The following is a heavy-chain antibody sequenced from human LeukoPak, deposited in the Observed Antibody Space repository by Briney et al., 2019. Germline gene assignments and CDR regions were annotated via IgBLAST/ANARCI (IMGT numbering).Heavy chain of an antibody. V-gene: IGHV3-23*01. CDR3: AKVGPYSNSPLIPEY. CDR1: GFTFSSYA. J-gene: IGHJ4*02. Sequence: AGGSLRLSCAASGFTFSSYAMSWVRQAPGKGLEWVSAISGSGGSTYYAASVKGRFTISRDNSKNTLYLQMNSLRAEDTAVYYCAKVGPYSNSPLIPEYWGQGTLVTVSS. D-gene: IGHD4-11*01. CDR2: ISGSGGST.